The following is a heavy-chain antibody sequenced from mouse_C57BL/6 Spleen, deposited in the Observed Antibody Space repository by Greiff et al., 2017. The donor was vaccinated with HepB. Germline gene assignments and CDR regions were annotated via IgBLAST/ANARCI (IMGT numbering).Heavy chain of an antibody. CDR2: IRSKSNNYAT. V-gene: IGHV10-1*01. Sequence: EAGGGLVQPKGSLKLSRAASGFSFNTYAMNWVRQAPGKGLEWVARIRSKSNNYATYYADSVKDRFTISRDDSESMLYLQMNNLKTEDTAMYYCVRQRGYDWYVDVWGTGTTVTVSS. CDR1: GFSFNTYA. CDR3: VRQRGYDWYVDV. J-gene: IGHJ1*03. D-gene: IGHD2-2*01.